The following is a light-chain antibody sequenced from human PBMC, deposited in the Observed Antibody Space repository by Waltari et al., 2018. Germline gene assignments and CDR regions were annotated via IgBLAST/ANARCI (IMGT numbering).Light chain of an antibody. V-gene: IGKV3-11*01. J-gene: IGKJ4*01. CDR3: QQRSN. CDR2: DAS. Sequence: EIVLTQSQATLSSSPGERSTLPCRASQSVSSYLAWYQPKPGQAPSLLNYDASNRATGIPARFSGSGSGTDFTLTISSLEPEDFAVYYCQQRSNFGGGTKVEIK. CDR1: QSVSSY.